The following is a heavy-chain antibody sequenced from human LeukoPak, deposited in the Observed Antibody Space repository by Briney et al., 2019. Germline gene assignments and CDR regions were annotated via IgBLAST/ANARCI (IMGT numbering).Heavy chain of an antibody. J-gene: IGHJ5*02. CDR2: IYYSGTT. Sequence: SQTLSLTCTVSGGSISSGGHSWSWIRQHPGKGLEWIGYIYYSGTTYYNPSRKSRVTISVDTSKNQFSLKLTSVTAADTAVYYCARVQYYCSGRSCYKAWFDPWGQGTLVTVSS. CDR1: GGSISSGGHS. CDR3: ARVQYYCSGRSCYKAWFDP. D-gene: IGHD2-15*01. V-gene: IGHV4-31*03.